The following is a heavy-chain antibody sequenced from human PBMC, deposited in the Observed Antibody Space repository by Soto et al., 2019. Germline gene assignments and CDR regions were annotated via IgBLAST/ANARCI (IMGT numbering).Heavy chain of an antibody. D-gene: IGHD1-26*01. CDR2: ISGSGGST. CDR3: AKGPGAPVRLKSGSFDY. Sequence: ASVKVSCKASGYTFTSYAMSWVRQAPVKGLEWVSAISGSGGSTYYADSVKGRFTISRDNSKNTLYLQMNSLRAEDTAVYYCAKGPGAPVRLKSGSFDYWGQGTLVTVSS. CDR1: GYTFTSYA. J-gene: IGHJ4*02. V-gene: IGHV3-23*01.